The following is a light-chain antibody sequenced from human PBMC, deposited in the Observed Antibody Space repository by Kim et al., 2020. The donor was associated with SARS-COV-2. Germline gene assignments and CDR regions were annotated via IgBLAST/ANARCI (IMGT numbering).Light chain of an antibody. CDR3: QQYGSSHRT. CDR2: CAS. Sequence: SPGDRAPLPCRASQSVSNNYLAWYQQKPGPAPRLLNCCASSRAASIPGSFSGSGSGTVFSLTINRLEAEDVAGYCWQQYGSSHRTFGRGTKVDIK. J-gene: IGKJ1*01. CDR1: QSVSNNY. V-gene: IGKV3-20*01.